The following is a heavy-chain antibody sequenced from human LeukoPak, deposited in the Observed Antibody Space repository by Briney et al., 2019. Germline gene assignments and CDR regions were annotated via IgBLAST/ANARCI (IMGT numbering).Heavy chain of an antibody. V-gene: IGHV3-21*01. D-gene: IGHD3-10*01. CDR1: GFTFSSYT. CDR3: ARDRYYGSYGMDV. Sequence: PGGSLRLSCAASGFTFSSYTINWVRQAPGKGLEWVSSISSSSSYIYYADSVQGRFTISRDNAKNTLYLQMNSLRAEDTAVYYCARDRYYGSYGMDVWGQGTTVTVSS. CDR2: ISSSSSYI. J-gene: IGHJ6*02.